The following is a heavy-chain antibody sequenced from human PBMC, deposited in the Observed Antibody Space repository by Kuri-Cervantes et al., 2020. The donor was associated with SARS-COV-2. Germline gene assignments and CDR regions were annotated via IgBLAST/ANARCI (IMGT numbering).Heavy chain of an antibody. V-gene: IGHV3-30*18. D-gene: IGHD2-21*01. CDR2: ISHDGKNK. Sequence: GESLKISCAAPGFNFSRTDMHWVSQAPGKGLEWVAVISHDGKNKKCIASGKGRFTISRDNSQNTLFLHMKSLRSEDTAMYYCAKDRVGVQDFWGQGNLVNVSS. CDR3: AKDRVGVQDF. CDR1: GFNFSRTD. J-gene: IGHJ4*02.